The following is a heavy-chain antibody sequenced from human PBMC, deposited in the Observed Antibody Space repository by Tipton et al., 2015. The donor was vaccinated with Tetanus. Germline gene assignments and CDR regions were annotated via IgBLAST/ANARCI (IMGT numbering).Heavy chain of an antibody. CDR2: VSYSGRT. V-gene: IGHV4-61*08. J-gene: IGHJ4*02. Sequence: TLSLTCTVSGGSVSGGDYHWNWIRQPPGKGLEWLAYVSYSGRTNSNYSLKRRITISQDPSKNQFSLWLTSVTAADTAVYYCARAKNEFPKKGPFDSGGQGSLVIVSS. CDR1: GGSVSGGDYH. D-gene: IGHD1-1*01. CDR3: ARAKNEFPKKGPFDS.